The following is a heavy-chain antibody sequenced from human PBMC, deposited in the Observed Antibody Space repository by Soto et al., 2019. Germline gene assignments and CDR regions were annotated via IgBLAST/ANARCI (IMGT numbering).Heavy chain of an antibody. D-gene: IGHD2-15*01. CDR2: INMDGSST. CDR1: GFIFSSDW. V-gene: IGHV3-74*01. J-gene: IGHJ4*02. CDR3: ARGPRGRYHNDY. Sequence: EVQLVESGGGLVQPGGSLRLSCAASGFIFSSDWMHWVRQAAGKGLEWVSRINMDGSSTNYEDSVKGRFTISRDNAKNMLYLQMDSLRAEDTAVYYCARGPRGRYHNDYWGQGALVTVSS.